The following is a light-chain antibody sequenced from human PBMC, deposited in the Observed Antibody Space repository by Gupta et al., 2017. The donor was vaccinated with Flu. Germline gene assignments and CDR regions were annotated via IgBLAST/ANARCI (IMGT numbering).Light chain of an antibody. J-gene: IGLJ2*01. CDR1: ISVIGGYNF. Sequence: QSITISCTGSISVIGGYNFVSWYQQYPGNAPFLIIFDVGRQHSGVSFFFYGSKSGTTALMIISGLQAEDDAYYYCASYDGTSTIFGEGTKLTVL. V-gene: IGLV2-14*03. CDR3: ASYDGTSTI. CDR2: DVG.